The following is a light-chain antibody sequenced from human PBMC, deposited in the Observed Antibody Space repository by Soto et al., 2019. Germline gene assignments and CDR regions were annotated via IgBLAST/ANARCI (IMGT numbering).Light chain of an antibody. CDR2: AAS. Sequence: DIQMTQSPSSLSASVGDRVTIICRTSQSISNYLNWYQQKPGKAPKLLIYAASSLQSGVPSRFSGSGSGTDFTLTISSLQPEDFATYYCQQSYNTPYTFGQGTKVEIK. V-gene: IGKV1-39*01. J-gene: IGKJ2*01. CDR1: QSISNY. CDR3: QQSYNTPYT.